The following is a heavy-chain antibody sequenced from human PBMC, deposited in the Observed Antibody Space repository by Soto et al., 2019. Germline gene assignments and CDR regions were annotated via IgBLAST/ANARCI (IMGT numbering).Heavy chain of an antibody. CDR3: AKPRYCSGGSCYYYYYGMDV. J-gene: IGHJ6*02. CDR1: GFSFSSYA. D-gene: IGHD2-15*01. V-gene: IGHV3-23*01. Sequence: GGSLRLSCAASGFSFSSYAMSWVRQAPGKGLERVSAISGSGGSTYYADSVKGRFTISRDNSKNTLYLQMNSLRAEDTAVYYCAKPRYCSGGSCYYYYYGMDVWGQGTTVTVSS. CDR2: ISGSGGST.